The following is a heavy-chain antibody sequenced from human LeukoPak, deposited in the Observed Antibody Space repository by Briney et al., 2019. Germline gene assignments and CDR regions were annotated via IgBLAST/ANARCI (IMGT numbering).Heavy chain of an antibody. CDR1: GGSISSGGYY. CDR2: IYYSGST. D-gene: IGHD3-3*01. V-gene: IGHV4-61*08. Sequence: SETLSLTCTVSGGSISSGGYYWSWIRQPPGKGLEWIGYIYYSGSTNYNPSLKSRVTISVDTSKNQFSLKLSSVTAADTAVYYCARRITIFGVVTRDYDAFDIWGQGTMVTVSS. CDR3: ARRITIFGVVTRDYDAFDI. J-gene: IGHJ3*02.